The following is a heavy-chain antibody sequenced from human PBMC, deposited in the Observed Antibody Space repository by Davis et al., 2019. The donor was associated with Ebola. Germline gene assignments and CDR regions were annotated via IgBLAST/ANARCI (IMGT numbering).Heavy chain of an antibody. CDR3: ARHINYGDYGSGWFDP. D-gene: IGHD4-17*01. CDR2: MNPDSGNT. J-gene: IGHJ5*02. Sequence: AASVKVSCKTSGYTFTNSDINWVRQAPGQGLEWMGWMNPDSGNTGYAQKFQGRITMTRNTSISTAYMEMSGLRSEDTAVYYCARHINYGDYGSGWFDPWGQGTLASVSS. CDR1: GYTFTNSD. V-gene: IGHV1-8*01.